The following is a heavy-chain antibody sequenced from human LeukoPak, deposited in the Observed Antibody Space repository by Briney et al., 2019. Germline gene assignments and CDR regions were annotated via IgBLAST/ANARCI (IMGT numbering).Heavy chain of an antibody. Sequence: ASVKVSCKASGYTFTSYAMHWVRQAPGQRLEWMGWINPNSGGTNYAQKFQGRVTMTRDTSISTAYMELSRLRSDDTAVYYCAGDLELWRTDAFDIWGQGTMVTVSS. V-gene: IGHV1-2*02. D-gene: IGHD5-18*01. CDR3: AGDLELWRTDAFDI. J-gene: IGHJ3*02. CDR1: GYTFTSYA. CDR2: INPNSGGT.